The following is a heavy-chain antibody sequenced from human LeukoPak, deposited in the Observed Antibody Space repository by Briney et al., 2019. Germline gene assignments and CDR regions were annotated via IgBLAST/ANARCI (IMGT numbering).Heavy chain of an antibody. CDR2: INYSGST. D-gene: IGHD3-3*02. CDR3: ARHAFQGLLNFDY. Sequence: SETLSLTCTVSGGSISSYYRSWIRQPPGKGLEWIGYINYSGSTNYNPSLKSRVTISVDTSKNQFSLKLSSVTAADTAVYYCARHAFQGLLNFDYWGQGTLVTVSS. CDR1: GGSISSYY. V-gene: IGHV4-59*08. J-gene: IGHJ4*02.